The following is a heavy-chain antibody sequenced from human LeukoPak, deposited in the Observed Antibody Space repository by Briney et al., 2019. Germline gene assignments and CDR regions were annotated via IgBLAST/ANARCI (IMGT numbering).Heavy chain of an antibody. CDR2: ISSSSSYI. Sequence: PGGSLRLSCAASGFTFSSYSMNWVRQAPGKGLEWVSSISSSSSYIYYADSVKGRFTISRDHAKNSLYLQMNSLRAEDTAVYYCARDHCSSTSCYGMDVWGQGTTVTVSS. D-gene: IGHD2-2*01. CDR3: ARDHCSSTSCYGMDV. CDR1: GFTFSSYS. J-gene: IGHJ6*02. V-gene: IGHV3-21*01.